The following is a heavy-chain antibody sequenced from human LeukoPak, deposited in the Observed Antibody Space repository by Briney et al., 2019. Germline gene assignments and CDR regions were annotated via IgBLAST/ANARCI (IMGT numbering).Heavy chain of an antibody. CDR2: INWNGGST. V-gene: IGHV3-20*04. D-gene: IGHD3-22*01. Sequence: PGGSLRLSCAASGSTFSSYAMNWVRQAPGKGLEWVSGINWNGGSTGYADSVKGRFTISRDNAKNSLYLQMNSLRAEDTALYYCAREGWVGYYDRGYFDYWGQGTLVTVSS. J-gene: IGHJ4*02. CDR3: AREGWVGYYDRGYFDY. CDR1: GSTFSSYA.